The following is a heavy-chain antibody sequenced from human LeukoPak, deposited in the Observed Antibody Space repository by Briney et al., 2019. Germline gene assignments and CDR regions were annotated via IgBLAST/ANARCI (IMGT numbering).Heavy chain of an antibody. J-gene: IGHJ5*02. V-gene: IGHV3-7*01. CDR2: IKQDGSEK. CDR1: GFTFSSYW. CDR3: ARELRYGSGSRILNWFDP. Sequence: PGGSLRLSCAASGFTFSSYWMSWVRQAPGKGLGWVANIKQDGSEKYYADSVKGRFTISRDNAKNSLYLQMNSLRAEDTAVYYCARELRYGSGSRILNWFDPWGQGTLVTVSS. D-gene: IGHD3-10*01.